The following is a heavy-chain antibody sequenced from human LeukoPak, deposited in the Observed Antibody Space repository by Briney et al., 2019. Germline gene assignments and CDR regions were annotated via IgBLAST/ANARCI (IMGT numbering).Heavy chain of an antibody. Sequence: SETLSLTCTVSGGSISSYYWSWIRQPPGKGLEWIGYIYYSGSTNYNPSLKSRVTISVDTSKNQFSLKLSSVTAADTAVYYCARHGGYSYANTLDYWGQGTLVTVSS. CDR2: IYYSGST. D-gene: IGHD5-18*01. J-gene: IGHJ4*02. CDR1: GGSISSYY. V-gene: IGHV4-59*08. CDR3: ARHGGYSYANTLDY.